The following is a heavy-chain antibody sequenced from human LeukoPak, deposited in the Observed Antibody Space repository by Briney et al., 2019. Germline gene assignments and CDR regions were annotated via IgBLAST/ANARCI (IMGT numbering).Heavy chain of an antibody. CDR1: GFTFSSYS. CDR3: AREYGTSEAFDI. J-gene: IGHJ3*02. D-gene: IGHD1-1*01. V-gene: IGHV3-21*01. Sequence: GGSLRLSCAASGFTFSSYSTNWVRQAPGKGLEWVSSISSSSSYIYYADSVKGRLTISRDNAKNSLYLQMNSLRAEDTAVYYCAREYGTSEAFDIWGQGTMVTVSS. CDR2: ISSSSSYI.